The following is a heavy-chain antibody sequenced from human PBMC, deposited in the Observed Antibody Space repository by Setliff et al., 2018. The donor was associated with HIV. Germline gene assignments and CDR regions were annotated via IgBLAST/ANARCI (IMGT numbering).Heavy chain of an antibody. Sequence: GESLKISCKASGYSFTNYWIGWVRQMPAKRPEWMGIIYPGGSDTRYSPSFQGQVTISADTSISTAYLQWSSLKASDTAMYYCARIPRWYYYYMDVWGKGTTVTVSS. V-gene: IGHV5-51*01. J-gene: IGHJ6*03. CDR1: GYSFTNYW. CDR3: ARIPRWYYYYMDV. CDR2: IYPGGSDT. D-gene: IGHD2-15*01.